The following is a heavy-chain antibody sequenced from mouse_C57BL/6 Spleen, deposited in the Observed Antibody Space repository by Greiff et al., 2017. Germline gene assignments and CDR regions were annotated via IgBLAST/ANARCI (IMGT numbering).Heavy chain of an antibody. J-gene: IGHJ4*01. CDR2: IYPGDGDT. Sequence: VQLQQSGPELVKPGASVKISCKASGYAFSSSWMNWVKRRPGKGLEWIGRIYPGDGDTNYNGKFKGKATLTADKSSSTAYMQLSSLTSEDSAVYFCARLDDYDYYAMDYWGQGTSVTVSS. CDR1: GYAFSSSW. CDR3: ARLDDYDYYAMDY. D-gene: IGHD2-4*01. V-gene: IGHV1-82*01.